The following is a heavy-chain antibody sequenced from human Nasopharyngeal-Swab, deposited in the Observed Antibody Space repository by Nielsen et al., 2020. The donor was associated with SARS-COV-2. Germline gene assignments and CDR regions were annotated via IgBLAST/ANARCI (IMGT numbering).Heavy chain of an antibody. CDR3: VRNGGALDF. V-gene: IGHV3-7*01. CDR2: INQAGSVQ. CDR1: GFTFTNHW. Sequence: GGSLRLSCAASGFTFTNHWMSWVRRAPGKGLEWLANINQAGSVQKYVDSVKGRFFISRDNTEKTLFLQMNSLTVGDTAVYYCVRNGGALDFWGQGTMVTVSS. D-gene: IGHD1-26*01. J-gene: IGHJ4*02.